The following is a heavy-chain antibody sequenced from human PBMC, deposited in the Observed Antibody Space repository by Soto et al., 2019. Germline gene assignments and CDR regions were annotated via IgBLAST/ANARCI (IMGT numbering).Heavy chain of an antibody. D-gene: IGHD3-10*01. CDR2: IYYSGST. V-gene: IGHV4-59*01. Sequence: TLSLTCTVSGGSISRYYWSWIRQPPGKGLEWIGYIYYSGSTNYNPSLKSRVTISVDTSKNQFSLKLSSVTAADTAVYYCATILNPKPMVRGSQEIDYWGQGTLVTVSS. J-gene: IGHJ4*02. CDR1: GGSISRYY. CDR3: ATILNPKPMVRGSQEIDY.